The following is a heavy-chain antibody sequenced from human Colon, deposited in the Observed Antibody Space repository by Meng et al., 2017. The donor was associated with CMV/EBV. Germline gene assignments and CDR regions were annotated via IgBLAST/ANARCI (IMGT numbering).Heavy chain of an antibody. CDR3: ATSMGGTRYGMDV. Sequence: GESLKISCEASGFMFSNYWMSWVRQAPGKGLEWVANIKQDGSEKFYVDSVKGRFTISRDNAKNLLYLQVNSLRVEDTAVYFCATSMGGTRYGMDVWGQGTTVTVSS. CDR2: IKQDGSEK. J-gene: IGHJ6*02. V-gene: IGHV3-7*01. D-gene: IGHD6-19*01. CDR1: GFMFSNYW.